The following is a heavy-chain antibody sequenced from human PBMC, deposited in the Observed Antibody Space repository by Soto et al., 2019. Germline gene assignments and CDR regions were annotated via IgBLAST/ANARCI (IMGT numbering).Heavy chain of an antibody. V-gene: IGHV1-46*01. D-gene: IGHD3-22*01. CDR1: GYTFTSYY. J-gene: IGHJ4*02. CDR2: INPSGGST. Sequence: ASLKVSCKASGYTFTSYYMHWVRQAPGQGLEWMGIINPSGGSTSYAQRFQGRVTMTRDTSTSTVYMELSSLRSEDTAVYYCARDGQPYYYDSSGYFHFDYWGQGTLVTVSS. CDR3: ARDGQPYYYDSSGYFHFDY.